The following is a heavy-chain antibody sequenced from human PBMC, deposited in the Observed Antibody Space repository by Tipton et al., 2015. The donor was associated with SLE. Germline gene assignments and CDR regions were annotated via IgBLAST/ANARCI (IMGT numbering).Heavy chain of an antibody. J-gene: IGHJ4*02. CDR3: ARDLGSSSWTPGDY. V-gene: IGHV3-30-3*01. Sequence: RSLRLSCAASGFTFSSYAMHWVRQAPGKGLEWVAVISYDGSNKYYADSVKGRFTISRDNSKNTLYLQMNSLRAEDTAVYYCARDLGSSSWTPGDYWGQGTLVTVSS. D-gene: IGHD6-13*01. CDR2: ISYDGSNK. CDR1: GFTFSSYA.